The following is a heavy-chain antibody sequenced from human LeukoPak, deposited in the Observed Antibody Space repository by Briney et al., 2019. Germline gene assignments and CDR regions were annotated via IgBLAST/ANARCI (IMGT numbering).Heavy chain of an antibody. V-gene: IGHV2-5*01. D-gene: IGHD3-22*01. Sequence: SGPTLVKPTQTLTLTCTFSGFSLSTSGVGVGWIRQPPGKALEWLALIYWNDYKRYSPSLKSRLTITKDTSKNQVVLTMTNMDPVDTATYYCAHRRGYYDSSGYYPPEYYFDYWGQGTLVTVSS. J-gene: IGHJ4*02. CDR3: AHRRGYYDSSGYYPPEYYFDY. CDR2: IYWNDYK. CDR1: GFSLSTSGVG.